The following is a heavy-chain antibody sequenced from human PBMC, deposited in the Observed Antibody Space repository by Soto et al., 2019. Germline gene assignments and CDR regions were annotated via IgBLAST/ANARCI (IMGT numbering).Heavy chain of an antibody. CDR1: GFTLSSYW. V-gene: IGHV3-7*01. J-gene: IGHJ4*02. D-gene: IGHD6-19*01. CDR2: TRQDGGQS. CDR3: VRDGSPGWHFAS. Sequence: EVQLVESGGGLVQPGGSLRLSCEASGFTLSSYWMSWIRQAPGKGLEWVANTRQDGGQSYLVDSVQGRFTISRDNAKNSVYLQLNSLRAEDTAVYYCVRDGSPGWHFASWGQGTLVTVSS.